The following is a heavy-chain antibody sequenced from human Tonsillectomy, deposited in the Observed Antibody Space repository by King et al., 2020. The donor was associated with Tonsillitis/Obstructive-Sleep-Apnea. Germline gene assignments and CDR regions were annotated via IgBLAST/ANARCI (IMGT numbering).Heavy chain of an antibody. CDR3: ARVRYYDILTGYYKENYYFDY. CDR2: MNPSGGST. Sequence: QLVQSGAEVKKPGASVKVSCKASGYTFTSYYMHWVRQAPGQGLEWMGIMNPSGGSTSYAQKFQGRVTMTRDTSTSTVYMELSSLRSEDTAVYYCARVRYYDILTGYYKENYYFDYWGQGTLVTVSS. V-gene: IGHV1-46*01. CDR1: GYTFTSYY. J-gene: IGHJ4*02. D-gene: IGHD3-9*01.